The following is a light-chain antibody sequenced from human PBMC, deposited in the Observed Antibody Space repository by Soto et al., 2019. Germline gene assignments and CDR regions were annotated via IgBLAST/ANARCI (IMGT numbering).Light chain of an antibody. J-gene: IGKJ1*01. CDR2: KVS. CDR1: QSLIHSDGDTY. V-gene: IGKV2-30*02. CDR3: MQGTHWPWT. Sequence: DVEMTQSPLSLPVSLGQPASISCRSSQSLIHSDGDTYLNWCQQRPGQSPRRLIYKVSDRDSGVPDRFSGSGSGTNFTLNISRVEAEDVCVYYCMQGTHWPWTFGQGTEVEIK.